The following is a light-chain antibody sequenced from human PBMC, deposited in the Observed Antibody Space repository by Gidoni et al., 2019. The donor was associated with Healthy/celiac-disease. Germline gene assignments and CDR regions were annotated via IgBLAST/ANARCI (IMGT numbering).Light chain of an antibody. V-gene: IGKV3-15*01. Sequence: EIVMTQSPATLSVSPGERATLSCRASQSVSSNLAWYQQKPGQAPRLLIFGASTRATGIPARFSGSGSGTEFTLTISILQSEDFAVYYCQQYNNWPLPWTFXQXTKVEIK. CDR2: GAS. CDR3: QQYNNWPLPWT. CDR1: QSVSSN. J-gene: IGKJ1*01.